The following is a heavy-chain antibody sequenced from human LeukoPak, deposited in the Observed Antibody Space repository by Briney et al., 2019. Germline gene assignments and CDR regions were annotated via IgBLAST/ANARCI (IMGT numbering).Heavy chain of an antibody. J-gene: IGHJ4*02. Sequence: GGSLRLSCAASGFTFSSYAMSWVRQAPGKGLEWVSGINTSGGSTAYADSVKGRFTISRDNPRNPLYMQMNSLRAEDTALYYCAIMHPYYDGNGYWVQWGQGTLVTVSS. CDR2: INTSGGST. V-gene: IGHV3-23*01. CDR1: GFTFSSYA. D-gene: IGHD3-22*01. CDR3: AIMHPYYDGNGYWVQ.